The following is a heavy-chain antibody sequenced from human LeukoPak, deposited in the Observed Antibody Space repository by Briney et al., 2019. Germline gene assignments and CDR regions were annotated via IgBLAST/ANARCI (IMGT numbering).Heavy chain of an antibody. CDR3: ARDRGSGWEAYYFDY. D-gene: IGHD6-19*01. V-gene: IGHV3-21*01. CDR1: GFTFSSYS. J-gene: IGHJ4*02. Sequence: PGGSLRLSCAASGFTFSSYSMNWVRQAPGEGLEWVSSISSSSTYIYYADSVKGRFTISRDHAKNSLYLQMNSLRAEDTAVYYCARDRGSGWEAYYFDYWGQGTLVTVSS. CDR2: ISSSSTYI.